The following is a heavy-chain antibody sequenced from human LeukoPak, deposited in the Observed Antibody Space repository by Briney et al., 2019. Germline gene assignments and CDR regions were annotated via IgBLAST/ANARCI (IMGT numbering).Heavy chain of an antibody. Sequence: GGSLRLSCAASGFTFGSYGMHWVRQAPGKGLEWVAVIWYDGSNKYYADSVKGRFTISRDNSKNTLYLEMNSLRDEDTAVYYCVRDGGSGVDYWGQGTLVTVSS. CDR3: VRDGGSGVDY. CDR2: IWYDGSNK. J-gene: IGHJ4*02. D-gene: IGHD6-25*01. V-gene: IGHV3-33*01. CDR1: GFTFGSYG.